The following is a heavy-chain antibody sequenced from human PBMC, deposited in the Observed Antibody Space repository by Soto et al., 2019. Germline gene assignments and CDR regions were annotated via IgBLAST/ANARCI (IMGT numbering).Heavy chain of an antibody. CDR3: ARDNVGGYYYYYGMDV. CDR2: IYSGGST. Sequence: EVQLVESGGGLVQPGGSLRLSCAASGFTVSSNYMSWVRQAPGKGLEWVSVIYSGGSTYYADSVKGRFTISRDNSKNMLYLQMNSLRAEDRAVYYCARDNVGGYYYYYGMDVWGQGTTVTVSS. V-gene: IGHV3-66*01. D-gene: IGHD3-16*01. CDR1: GFTVSSNY. J-gene: IGHJ6*02.